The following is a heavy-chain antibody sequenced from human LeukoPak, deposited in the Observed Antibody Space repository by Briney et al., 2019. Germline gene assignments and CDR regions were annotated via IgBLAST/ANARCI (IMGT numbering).Heavy chain of an antibody. CDR1: GYTLTELS. J-gene: IGHJ4*02. V-gene: IGHV1-46*01. CDR2: INPSGGST. CDR3: ARGIAAAGTPGTPHFDY. D-gene: IGHD6-13*01. Sequence: ASVKVSCKVSGYTLTELSMHWVRQAPGQGLEWMGIINPSGGSTSYAQKFQGRVTMTRDMSTSTVYMELSSLRSEDTAVYYCARGIAAAGTPGTPHFDYWGQGTLVTVSS.